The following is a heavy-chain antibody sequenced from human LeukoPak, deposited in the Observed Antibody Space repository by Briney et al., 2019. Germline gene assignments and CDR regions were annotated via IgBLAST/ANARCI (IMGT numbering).Heavy chain of an antibody. Sequence: GESLKISCKDSGNSFTSYWIGWVRQMPGKGLEWMGIIYPSDSDTRYSPSFQGQVTISADKSISTAYLQWSSLKASDTAMYYCARPAYCGGDCIRTGLGAFDIWGQGTMVTVSS. CDR3: ARPAYCGGDCIRTGLGAFDI. CDR1: GNSFTSYW. V-gene: IGHV5-51*01. J-gene: IGHJ3*02. D-gene: IGHD2-21*02. CDR2: IYPSDSDT.